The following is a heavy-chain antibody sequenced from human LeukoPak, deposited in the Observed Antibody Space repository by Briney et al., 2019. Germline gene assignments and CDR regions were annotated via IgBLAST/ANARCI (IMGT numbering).Heavy chain of an antibody. CDR2: INQDGSEE. Sequence: GGSLRLSCEVSGLIFRSYWMSWVRQAPGKGLEWVANINQDGSEEYFVDSVRGRFTISRDNAKNLLHLQMNTLRAEDTAVYYCARERDGRFFDYWGQGTLVTVSS. D-gene: IGHD5-24*01. J-gene: IGHJ4*02. V-gene: IGHV3-7*01. CDR1: GLIFRSYW. CDR3: ARERDGRFFDY.